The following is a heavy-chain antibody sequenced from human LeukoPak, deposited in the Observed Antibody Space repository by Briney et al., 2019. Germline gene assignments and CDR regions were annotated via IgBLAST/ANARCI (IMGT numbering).Heavy chain of an antibody. Sequence: PGGSLRLSCAASGFPFSTYWMSWVRQAPGKGLEWVANINQDGTEEYYVDSVKGRFTISRDYAKNSLYLQMNSLRVEDTAVYYCAKVAKYYYGPETYYFFEQWGQGTPVTASS. CDR3: AKVAKYYYGPETYYFFEQ. J-gene: IGHJ4*02. V-gene: IGHV3-7*01. CDR2: INQDGTEE. D-gene: IGHD3-10*01. CDR1: GFPFSTYW.